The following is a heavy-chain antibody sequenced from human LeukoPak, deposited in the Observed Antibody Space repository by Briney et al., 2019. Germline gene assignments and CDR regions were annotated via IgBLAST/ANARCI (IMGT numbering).Heavy chain of an antibody. D-gene: IGHD4-11*01. CDR2: IDPSDSYT. CDR1: GYSFTNYW. V-gene: IGHV5-10-1*01. J-gene: IGHJ4*02. CDR3: ARPHSNYYFDY. Sequence: GESLKISCKGSGYSFTNYWIGWVRQMPGKGLEWMGRIDPSDSYTNYSPSFQGHVTISADKSISTAYLQWSSLKASDTAMYYCARPHSNYYFDYWGQGTLVTVSS.